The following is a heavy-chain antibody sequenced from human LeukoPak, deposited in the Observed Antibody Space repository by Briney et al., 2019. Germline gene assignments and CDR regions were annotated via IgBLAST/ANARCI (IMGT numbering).Heavy chain of an antibody. V-gene: IGHV3-74*01. CDR3: AKDQLLGGSYTFDY. Sequence: GGSLSLSCVGSGFRFGSGWMHWVRQASGKGLEWVSRITSDGSTTSYADSVKGRFTISRDNSKNTLYLQMNSLRAEDTAVYYCAKDQLLGGSYTFDYWGQGTLVTVSS. CDR2: ITSDGSTT. D-gene: IGHD1-26*01. CDR1: GFRFGSGW. J-gene: IGHJ4*02.